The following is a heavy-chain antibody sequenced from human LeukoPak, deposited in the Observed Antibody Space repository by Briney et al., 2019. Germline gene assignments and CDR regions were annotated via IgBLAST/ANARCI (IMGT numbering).Heavy chain of an antibody. CDR2: ISSSSSYI. D-gene: IGHD6-19*01. Sequence: GGSLRLSCAASGFSFSTYAMNWVRQAPGKGLEWVSSISSSSSYIYYADSVKGRFTISRDNAKNSLYLQMNSLRAEDTAVYYCARSVAAVAGTEDYWGQGTLVTVSS. CDR3: ARSVAAVAGTEDY. CDR1: GFSFSTYA. V-gene: IGHV3-21*01. J-gene: IGHJ4*02.